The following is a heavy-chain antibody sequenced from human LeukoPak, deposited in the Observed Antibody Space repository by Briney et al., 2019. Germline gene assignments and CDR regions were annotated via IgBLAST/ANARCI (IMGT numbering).Heavy chain of an antibody. CDR1: GGSINNYY. V-gene: IGHV4-59*08. CDR3: ARHDNVPVIRHGFDH. J-gene: IGHJ4*01. CDR2: IYSSGVT. D-gene: IGHD2-8*01. Sequence: SETLSLTCSVSGGSINNYYWSWIRQPPGKGPEWLGYIYSSGVTNYNPSLQSRLTISLDTSKNQFSLRVNSVTAADTAIYYCARHDNVPVIRHGFDHWGHGTLVTVSS.